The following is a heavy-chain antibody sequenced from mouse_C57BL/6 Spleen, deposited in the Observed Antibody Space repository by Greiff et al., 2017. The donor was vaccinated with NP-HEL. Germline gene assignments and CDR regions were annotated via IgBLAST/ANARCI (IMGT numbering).Heavy chain of an antibody. CDR3: AREDDGYPMDY. CDR2: ISDGGSYT. D-gene: IGHD2-3*01. Sequence: EVHLVESGGGLVKPGGSLKLSCAASGFTFSSYAMSWVRQTPEKRLEWVATISDGGSYTYYPDNVKGRFTISRDNAKNNLYLQMSHLKSEDTAMYYCAREDDGYPMDYWGQGTSVTVSS. CDR1: GFTFSSYA. J-gene: IGHJ4*01. V-gene: IGHV5-4*01.